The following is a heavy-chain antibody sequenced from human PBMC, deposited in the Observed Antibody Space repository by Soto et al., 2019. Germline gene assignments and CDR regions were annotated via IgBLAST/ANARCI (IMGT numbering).Heavy chain of an antibody. D-gene: IGHD7-27*01. J-gene: IGHJ4*02. CDR2: IYYNGNT. Sequence: QVQLQESGPGLVKPSETLSLTCSVSGGSISNHYWSWIRQPPGKGLEWIGYIYYNGNTNYNPSLKSRATMSVDTSRNQISLKLTTVSAADTAVYYCTRANWYSEYWGQGPLVTVSS. V-gene: IGHV4-59*11. CDR3: TRANWYSEY. CDR1: GGSISNHY.